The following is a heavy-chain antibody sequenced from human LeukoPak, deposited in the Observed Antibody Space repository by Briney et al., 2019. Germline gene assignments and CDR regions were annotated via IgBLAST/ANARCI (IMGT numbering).Heavy chain of an antibody. CDR2: FDPEDGET. J-gene: IGHJ4*02. D-gene: IGHD3-3*01. V-gene: IGHV1-24*01. CDR1: GYTLTELS. CDR3: ATWSGYYTGVDY. Sequence: ASVKVSCKVSGYTLTELSMHWVRQAPGKGLEWMEGFDPEDGETIYAQKFQGRVTMTEDTSTDTAYMELSSLRSEDTVVYYCATWSGYYTGVDYWGQGTLVTVSS.